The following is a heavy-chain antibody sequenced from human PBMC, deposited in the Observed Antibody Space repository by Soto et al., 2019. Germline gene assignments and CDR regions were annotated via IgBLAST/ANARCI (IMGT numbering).Heavy chain of an antibody. D-gene: IGHD5-12*01. CDR3: ARGYVSLRDYYGMDV. CDR2: IGTAGDT. Sequence: ILSCAASGFTFSSYDMHWVRQATGKGLEWVSAIGTAGDTYYPGSVKGRFTISRENAKNSLYLQMNSLRAGDTAVYYCARGYVSLRDYYGMDVWGQGTTVTVSS. V-gene: IGHV3-13*01. J-gene: IGHJ6*02. CDR1: GFTFSSYD.